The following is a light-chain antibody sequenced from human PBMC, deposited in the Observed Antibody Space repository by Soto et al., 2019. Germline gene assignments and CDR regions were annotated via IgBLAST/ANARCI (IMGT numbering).Light chain of an antibody. CDR2: DAS. J-gene: IGKJ4*01. Sequence: EIVLTQSPATLSLSPGERATLSCRASQSVSSYLAWYQQKPGQAPRLLIYDASNRATGIPARFSGSGSGTDFTLTISSLEPEDFAVYYCQQRGNRPPLTFGGGTKVDIK. CDR3: QQRGNRPPLT. CDR1: QSVSSY. V-gene: IGKV3-11*01.